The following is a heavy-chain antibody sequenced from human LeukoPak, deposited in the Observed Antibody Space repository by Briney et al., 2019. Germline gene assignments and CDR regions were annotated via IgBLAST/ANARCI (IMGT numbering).Heavy chain of an antibody. V-gene: IGHV3-30*04. J-gene: IGHJ4*02. CDR3: ARDYGDSQGGFDY. Sequence: GTSLRLSCAASGFTLSGFAMHWVRQAPGKGLEWAAVMSSDGRDKYYADSVQGRFTISRDNSKNTLYLQMNSLRPEDTAVYYCARDYGDSQGGFDYWGQGSMVTVSS. CDR2: MSSDGRDK. D-gene: IGHD4-17*01. CDR1: GFTLSGFA.